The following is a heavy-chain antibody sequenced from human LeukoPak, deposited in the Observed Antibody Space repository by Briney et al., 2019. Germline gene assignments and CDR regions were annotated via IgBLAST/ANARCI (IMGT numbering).Heavy chain of an antibody. D-gene: IGHD3-10*01. V-gene: IGHV4-34*01. CDR3: ARGRTPLYYYGSGSFFDY. CDR1: RGSFSGYY. J-gene: IGHJ4*02. Sequence: SETLSLTCAVYRGSFSGYYWSWIRQPPGKGLEWIGEINHSGSTNYNPSLKSRVTISVDTSKNQFSLKLSSVTAADTAVYYCARGRTPLYYYGSGSFFDYWGQGTLVTVPS. CDR2: INHSGST.